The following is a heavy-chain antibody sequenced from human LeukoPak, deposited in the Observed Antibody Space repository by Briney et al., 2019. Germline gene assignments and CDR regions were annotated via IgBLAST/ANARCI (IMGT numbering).Heavy chain of an antibody. Sequence: GGSLRLSCAASGFTFSSYGMHWVRQAPGKGLEWVAIIWYDGSNKYYADSVKGRFTISRDNSENTLYLQMNSLRAEDTAVYYCARDGWRPDCSGGSCYPFDPWGRGTLITVSS. CDR1: GFTFSSYG. CDR3: ARDGWRPDCSGGSCYPFDP. D-gene: IGHD2-15*01. J-gene: IGHJ5*02. V-gene: IGHV3-33*01. CDR2: IWYDGSNK.